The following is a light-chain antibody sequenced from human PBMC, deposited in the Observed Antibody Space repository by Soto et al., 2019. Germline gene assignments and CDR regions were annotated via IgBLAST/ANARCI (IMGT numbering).Light chain of an antibody. J-gene: IGKJ5*01. CDR2: DAS. CDR1: QDIDIY. CDR3: QQYDMRTIT. V-gene: IGKV1-33*01. Sequence: DIQMTQSPSPLFASVGERVTITCQPTQDIDIYLNWYQQQRGKAPNIXIYDASNLDIGVPSRVSGSGSGTHFTFTISSLQTEDIGTYYCQQYDMRTITFGRGTRLEIK.